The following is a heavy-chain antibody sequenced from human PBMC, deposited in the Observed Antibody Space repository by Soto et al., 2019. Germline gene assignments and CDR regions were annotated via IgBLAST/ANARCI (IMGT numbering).Heavy chain of an antibody. J-gene: IGHJ6*02. CDR2: ISYDGSRE. D-gene: IGHD3-10*01. CDR3: AKDRAGRYYYCGMDV. Sequence: QVPLVESGGGVVQPGRSLRLSCADSGLTFSTYGMHWVRQAPGKGLEWVAVISYDGSREYYADSVKGRFTISRDNSKNTLYLQMNSLRAEDTAVYYCAKDRAGRYYYCGMDVWGQRTTVTVSS. V-gene: IGHV3-30*18. CDR1: GLTFSTYG.